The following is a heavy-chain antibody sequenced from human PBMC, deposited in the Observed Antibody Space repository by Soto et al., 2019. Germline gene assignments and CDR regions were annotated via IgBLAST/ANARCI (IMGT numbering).Heavy chain of an antibody. J-gene: IGHJ6*03. D-gene: IGHD2-15*01. CDR3: ARAGRATRKYYYYYYMAV. CDR1: GYTFTSYD. CDR2: MNPNSGNT. Sequence: GASVKVSCKASGYTFTSYDINWVRQATGQGLEWMGWMNPNSGNTGYAQKFQGRVTMTRNTSISTAYMELSSLRSEDTAVYYCARAGRATRKYYYYYYMAVWGKGTTVTVSS. V-gene: IGHV1-8*01.